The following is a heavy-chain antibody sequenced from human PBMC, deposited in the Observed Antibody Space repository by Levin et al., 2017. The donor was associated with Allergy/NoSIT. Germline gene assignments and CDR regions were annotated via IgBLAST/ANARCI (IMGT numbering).Heavy chain of an antibody. CDR1: GYSFTTNW. V-gene: IGHV5-51*01. D-gene: IGHD6-6*01. Sequence: ASVKVSCKGSGYSFTTNWIGWVRQMPGKGLEWMGIIYPGDSDTRYSPSFQGQVTISADKSISTAYLQWSSLKASDTAMYYCARRFSSAEYFQHWGQGTLVTVSS. J-gene: IGHJ1*01. CDR2: IYPGDSDT. CDR3: ARRFSSAEYFQH.